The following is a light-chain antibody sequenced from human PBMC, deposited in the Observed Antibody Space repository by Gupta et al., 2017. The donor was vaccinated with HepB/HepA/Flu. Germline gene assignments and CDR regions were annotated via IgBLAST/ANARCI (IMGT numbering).Light chain of an antibody. V-gene: IGLV3-1*01. CDR3: QAWDSSTDTYF. Sequence: SNELTQPPSVSVSPGQTASITCSGHKLGDKFACWYQQRPGQSPVLVIYRGSRRHTGIPERFSGSNSGNTATLTISGTQAIDEAGYFCQAWDSSTDTYFFGTGTKVTVL. CDR1: KLGDKF. J-gene: IGLJ1*01. CDR2: RGS.